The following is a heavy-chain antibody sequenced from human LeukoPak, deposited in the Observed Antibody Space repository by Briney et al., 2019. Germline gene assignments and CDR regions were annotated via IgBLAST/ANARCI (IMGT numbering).Heavy chain of an antibody. Sequence: SETLSLTCTVSGDSISSCYWSWIRQPPGKGLEWIGYIYTSGGTNYIPSLKGRVTISIDTSKNQFSLKLSSVTAADSAVYYCARLTRLSTSPDRYYLDYWGQGTLVTVSS. J-gene: IGHJ4*02. V-gene: IGHV4-4*09. CDR1: GDSISSCY. D-gene: IGHD6-6*01. CDR2: IYTSGGT. CDR3: ARLTRLSTSPDRYYLDY.